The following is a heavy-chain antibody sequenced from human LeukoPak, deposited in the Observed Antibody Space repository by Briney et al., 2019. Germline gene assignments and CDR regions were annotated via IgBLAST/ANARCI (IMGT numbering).Heavy chain of an antibody. CDR1: GFIFSHYG. CDR2: IWSDGTSR. Sequence: GTSLRLSCEASGFIFSHYGMHWVRQAPGKGLEWVAVIWSDGTSRYYADSVKGRFSIYRDGSQKRVFLQMNSLRAEDTAVYYCVRDAQRGFDYSNSLQYWGQGALVIVSS. D-gene: IGHD4-11*01. V-gene: IGHV3-33*01. J-gene: IGHJ4*02. CDR3: VRDAQRGFDYSNSLQY.